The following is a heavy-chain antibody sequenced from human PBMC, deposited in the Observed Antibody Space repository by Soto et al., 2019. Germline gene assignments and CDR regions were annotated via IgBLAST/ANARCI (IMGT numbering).Heavy chain of an antibody. J-gene: IGHJ6*03. CDR2: IWYDGSNK. D-gene: IGHD3-3*01. CDR1: GFTFSSYG. Sequence: GGSLRLSCAASGFTFSSYGMHWVRQAPGKGLEWVAVIWYDGSNKYYADSVKGRFTISRDNSKNTLYLQMNSLRAEDTAVYYCARAGEEDFGVVITYYYYYYMDVWGKGTTVTVSS. V-gene: IGHV3-33*01. CDR3: ARAGEEDFGVVITYYYYYYMDV.